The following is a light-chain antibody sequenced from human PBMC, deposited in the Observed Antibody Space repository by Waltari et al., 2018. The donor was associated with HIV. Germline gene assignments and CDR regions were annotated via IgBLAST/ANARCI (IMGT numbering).Light chain of an antibody. J-gene: IGKJ2*01. V-gene: IGKV3-20*01. CDR2: GAS. CDR3: QQYGSSVYT. CDR1: QSIAGNS. Sequence: EVVLTQSPGTPSVSPGQRVTLSCRASQSIAGNSLAWYQQKPGQAPRLLIYGASSRATGIPDRFRGSGSRTDFTLTITRLEPEDLATYYCQQYGSSVYTFGQGTKLDI.